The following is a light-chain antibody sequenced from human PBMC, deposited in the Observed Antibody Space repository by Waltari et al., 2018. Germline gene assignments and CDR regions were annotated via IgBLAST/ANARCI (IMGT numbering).Light chain of an antibody. CDR2: KAS. V-gene: IGKV1-5*03. Sequence: DIQMTQSPSTLSASVGDRVTITCRASQSVDSWLAWYQQNPGKAPKLLIYKASILGSGVPSRFSGSGSGTEFTLTSSSLQPDDFATYYCQQYNLYSETFGQGTKVEVK. J-gene: IGKJ1*01. CDR3: QQYNLYSET. CDR1: QSVDSW.